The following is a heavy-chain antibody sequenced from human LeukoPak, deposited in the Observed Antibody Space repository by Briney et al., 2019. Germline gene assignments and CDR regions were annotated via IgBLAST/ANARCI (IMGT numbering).Heavy chain of an antibody. CDR3: ARSVLGYSYGLHIDY. V-gene: IGHV4-61*05. Sequence: SETLSLTCTVSGGSISSSSYYWGWIRQPPGEGLEWIGYIHYRGSTNYNPSLKSRVTISVDTSKNQFSLKLSSLTAADTAVYYCARSVLGYSYGLHIDYWGQGTLVTVSS. J-gene: IGHJ4*02. CDR2: IHYRGST. CDR1: GGSISSSSYY. D-gene: IGHD5-18*01.